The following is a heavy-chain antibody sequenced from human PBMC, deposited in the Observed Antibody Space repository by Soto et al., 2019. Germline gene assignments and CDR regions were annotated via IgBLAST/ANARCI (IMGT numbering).Heavy chain of an antibody. J-gene: IGHJ6*02. CDR2: LSYDGSNE. Sequence: PVGSLRLSCAASGFTFSSYGIQWVLQAPGKGLEWVAVLSYDGSNEYYAASVKGRFTISRDNSKNTLYLQINSLSAEDTAVYYCAKDLSLLGMDVWGQGTTVTV. D-gene: IGHD1-26*01. CDR3: AKDLSLLGMDV. V-gene: IGHV3-30*18. CDR1: GFTFSSYG.